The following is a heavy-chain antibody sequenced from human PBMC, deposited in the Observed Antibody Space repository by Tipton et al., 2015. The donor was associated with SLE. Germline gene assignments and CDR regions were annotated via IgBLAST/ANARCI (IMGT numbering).Heavy chain of an antibody. D-gene: IGHD2-2*01. J-gene: IGHJ4*02. V-gene: IGHV4-34*01. CDR1: GGSFSGYY. CDR2: INHSGST. Sequence: TLSLTCAVYGGSFSGYYWSWIRQPPGKGLEWIGEINHSGSTNYNPSLKSRVTISVDTSKNQFSLKLSSVTAADTAVYYCARRSEYQLPVYWGQGTLVTVSS. CDR3: ARRSEYQLPVY.